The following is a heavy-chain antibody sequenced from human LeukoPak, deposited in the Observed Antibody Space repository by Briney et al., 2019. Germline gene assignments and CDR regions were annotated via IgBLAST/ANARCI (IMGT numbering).Heavy chain of an antibody. CDR2: ISYDGSNK. J-gene: IGHJ6*02. CDR3: ARDTRPAAPYYYYYGMDV. V-gene: IGHV3-30-3*01. CDR1: GFTFSSYA. Sequence: PGGSLRLSCAASGFTFSSYAMHWVRQAPGKGLEWVAVISYDGSNKYCADSVKGRFTISRDNSKNTLYLQMNSLRAEDAAVYYCARDTRPAAPYYYYYGMDVWGQGTTVTVSS. D-gene: IGHD2-2*01.